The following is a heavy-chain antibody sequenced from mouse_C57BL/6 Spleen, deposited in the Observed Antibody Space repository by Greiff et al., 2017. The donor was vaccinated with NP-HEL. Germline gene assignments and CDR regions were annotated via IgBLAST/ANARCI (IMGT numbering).Heavy chain of an antibody. CDR3: AREGYLTPYWYFDV. V-gene: IGHV3-6*01. J-gene: IGHJ1*03. CDR2: ISYDGSN. Sequence: EVKLMESGPGLVKPSQSLSLTCSVTGYSITSGYYWNWIRQFPGNKLEWMGYISYDGSNNYNPSLKNRISITRDTSKNQFFLKLNSVTTEDTATYYCAREGYLTPYWYFDVWGTGTTVTVSS. CDR1: GYSITSGYY.